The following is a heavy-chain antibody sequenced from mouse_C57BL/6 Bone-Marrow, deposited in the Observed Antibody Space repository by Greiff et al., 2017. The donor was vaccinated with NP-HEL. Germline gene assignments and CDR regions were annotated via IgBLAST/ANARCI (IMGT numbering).Heavy chain of an antibody. J-gene: IGHJ3*01. Sequence: VHVKQSGPELVKPGASVKISCKASGYSFTDYNMNWVKQSNGKSLEWIGVINPNYGTTSYNQKFKGKATLTVDQSSSTAYMQLNSLTSEDSAVYYCAREGLYYGYHGGFAYWGQGTLVTVSA. V-gene: IGHV1-39*01. CDR3: AREGLYYGYHGGFAY. D-gene: IGHD2-2*01. CDR2: INPNYGTT. CDR1: GYSFTDYN.